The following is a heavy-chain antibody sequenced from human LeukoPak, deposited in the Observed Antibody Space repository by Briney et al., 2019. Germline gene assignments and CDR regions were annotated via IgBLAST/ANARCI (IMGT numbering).Heavy chain of an antibody. CDR1: VGTFSSYA. Sequence: GASVKVSCKASVGTFSSYAISWVRQAPGQGLEWMGGIIPIFGTANYAQKFQGRVTITADESTSTAYMELSSLRSEDTAVYYCARMDDILTGYNPWSQGTLVTVSS. D-gene: IGHD3-9*01. CDR2: IIPIFGTA. J-gene: IGHJ5*02. CDR3: ARMDDILTGYNP. V-gene: IGHV1-69*13.